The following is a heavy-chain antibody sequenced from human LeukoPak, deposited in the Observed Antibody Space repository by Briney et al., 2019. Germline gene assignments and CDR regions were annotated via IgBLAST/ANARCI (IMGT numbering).Heavy chain of an antibody. D-gene: IGHD2-15*01. J-gene: IGHJ4*02. CDR2: IYYSGST. CDR1: GGFISLYY. Sequence: PSEPLSLLCTVCGGFISLYYWSCPRQPPGRGLEWIGYIYYSGSTNYNPSLKSRVTISVDTSKNQFSLKLSSVTAADTAVYYWARRYCSGGSCYYFDYWGQGTLVTVSS. CDR3: ARRYCSGGSCYYFDY. V-gene: IGHV4-59*08.